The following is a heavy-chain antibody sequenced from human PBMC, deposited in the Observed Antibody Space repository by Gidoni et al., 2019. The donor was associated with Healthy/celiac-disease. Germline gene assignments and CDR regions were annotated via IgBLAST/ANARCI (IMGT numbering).Heavy chain of an antibody. J-gene: IGHJ2*01. Sequence: QVQLQQWGAGLLKPSETLSLTCAVYGGSFSGYYWSWIRQPPGKGLEWIGEINHSGSTNYNPSLKSRVTISVDTSKNQFSLKLSSVTAADTAVYYCARSFIAVAGSSTVWYFDLWGRGTLVTVSS. V-gene: IGHV4-34*01. CDR1: GGSFSGYY. CDR2: INHSGST. CDR3: ARSFIAVAGSSTVWYFDL. D-gene: IGHD6-19*01.